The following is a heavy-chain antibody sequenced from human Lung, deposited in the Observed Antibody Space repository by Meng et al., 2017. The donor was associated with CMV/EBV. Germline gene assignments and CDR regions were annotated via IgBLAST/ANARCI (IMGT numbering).Heavy chain of an antibody. CDR2: VRSGGGTT. V-gene: IGHV3-15*01. CDR1: GFTFANAW. J-gene: IGHJ4*02. Sequence: GESLKISCAASGFTFANAWMSWVRQSPGKGLEWVARVRSGGGTTEYAAPVRGRFSISRDDSYNTLYLQMNSLKTEDTAIYYCATDRPEVLAQIDYWGQGKXVNGAS. D-gene: IGHD3-3*02. CDR3: ATDRPEVLAQIDY.